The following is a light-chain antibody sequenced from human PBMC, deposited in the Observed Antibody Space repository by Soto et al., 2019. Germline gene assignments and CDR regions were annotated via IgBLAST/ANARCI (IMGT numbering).Light chain of an antibody. Sequence: EIVLTQSPGTLSLSPGERATLSCRASQSVSSSYLAWYQQKPGQAPGLLIYGASSRATGISDRFSGSGSGTDFTLTISRLEPEDFAVYYCHQYGSSSWTFGQGTKVEIK. CDR1: QSVSSSY. CDR2: GAS. CDR3: HQYGSSSWT. V-gene: IGKV3-20*01. J-gene: IGKJ1*01.